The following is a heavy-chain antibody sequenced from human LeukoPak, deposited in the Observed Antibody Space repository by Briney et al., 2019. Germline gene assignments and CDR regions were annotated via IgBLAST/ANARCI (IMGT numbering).Heavy chain of an antibody. D-gene: IGHD1-26*01. Sequence: PSETLSLTCTVSGGSISSYYWSWIRQPPGKGLEWIGYIYYSGSTNYNPSLKSRVTISVDTPKSQFSLKLSSVTAADTAVYYCAREVDEDYFDYWGQGTLVTVSS. J-gene: IGHJ4*02. CDR3: AREVDEDYFDY. CDR1: GGSISSYY. V-gene: IGHV4-59*01. CDR2: IYYSGST.